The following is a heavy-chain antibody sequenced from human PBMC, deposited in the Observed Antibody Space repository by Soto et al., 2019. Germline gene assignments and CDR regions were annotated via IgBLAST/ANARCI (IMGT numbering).Heavy chain of an antibody. CDR2: IYYSGST. Sequence: SETLSLTCSVSGGSISSYYWSWIRQPPGKGLEWIGYIYYSGSTNYTPSLKSRATISVDTSKNQFSLKLSSVTAADTAVYYCARRYCSSTSCYQYNWFDPWGQGTLVTVSS. CDR3: ARRYCSSTSCYQYNWFDP. CDR1: GGSISSYY. D-gene: IGHD2-2*01. J-gene: IGHJ5*02. V-gene: IGHV4-59*08.